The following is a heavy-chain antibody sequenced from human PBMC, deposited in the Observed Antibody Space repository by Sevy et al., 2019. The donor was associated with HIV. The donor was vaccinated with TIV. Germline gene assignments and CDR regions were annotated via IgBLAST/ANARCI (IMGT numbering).Heavy chain of an antibody. D-gene: IGHD3-9*01. CDR1: GFTFSSYV. CDR2: ISASGGST. CDR3: AKEETTGYI. V-gene: IGHV3-23*01. Sequence: GGSLRLSCTASGFTFSSYVISWVRQAPGKGLEWVSTISASGGSTYYADSVKGRFTISRDNSKKNVYLDKNSLRAEDTAIFYCAKEETTGYIWGQGTLVTVSS. J-gene: IGHJ4*02.